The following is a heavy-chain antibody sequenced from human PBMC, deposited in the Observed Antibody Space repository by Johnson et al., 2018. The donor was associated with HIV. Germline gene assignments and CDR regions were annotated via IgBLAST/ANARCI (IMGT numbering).Heavy chain of an antibody. CDR2: IKQDGREK. J-gene: IGHJ3*02. CDR3: ARGLRYFDWFDAFDI. CDR1: GFTFSSYG. Sequence: VQLVESGGGVVQPGGSLRLSCAASGFTFSSYGMHWVRQAPGKGLEWMANIKQDGREKYYVDSVKGRFAISRDNAKNSLYLQMNSLRAEDTAVYYCARGLRYFDWFDAFDIWGQGTTVTVSS. V-gene: IGHV3-7*03. D-gene: IGHD3-9*01.